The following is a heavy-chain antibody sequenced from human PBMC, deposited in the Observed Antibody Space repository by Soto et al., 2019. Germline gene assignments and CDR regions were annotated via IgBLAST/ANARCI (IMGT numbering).Heavy chain of an antibody. D-gene: IGHD3-22*01. J-gene: IGHJ6*02. CDR1: GGSISSYY. V-gene: IGHV4-59*01. CDR3: ARSSWLHYYGMDV. CDR2: IYYSGST. Sequence: SETLSLTCTVSGGSISSYYWSWIRQPPGKGLEWIGYIYYSGSTNYSPSLKSRVTISVDTSKNQFSLKLSSVTAADTAVYYCARSSWLHYYGMDVWGQGTTVTVSS.